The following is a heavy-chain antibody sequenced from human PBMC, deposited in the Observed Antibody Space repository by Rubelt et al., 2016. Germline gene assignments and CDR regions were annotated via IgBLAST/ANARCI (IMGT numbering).Heavy chain of an antibody. V-gene: IGHV4-4*07. CDR1: GGSISSYY. CDR2: IYTSGST. Sequence: QVQLQESGPGLVKPSETLSLTCTVSGGSISSYYWSWIRQPAGKGLEWIGRIYTSGSTNYNPSLKSRVTMSVDTSKNQSSLKLTSVTTADTAVYFCARHRADDPIAVFDYWGRGTLVTVSS. D-gene: IGHD2-21*01. J-gene: IGHJ4*02. CDR3: ARHRADDPIAVFDY.